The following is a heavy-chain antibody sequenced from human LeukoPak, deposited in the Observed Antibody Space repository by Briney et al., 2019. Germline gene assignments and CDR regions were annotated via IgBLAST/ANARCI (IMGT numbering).Heavy chain of an antibody. D-gene: IGHD3-9*01. J-gene: IGHJ6*03. Sequence: SETLSLTCAVYGGSFSGYYWSWIRQPPGKGLEWIGEINHSGSTNYNPSLKSRVTISVDTSKNQFSLKLSSVTAADTAVYYCARVSRLKLRYFDWLLDHYYYYYMDVWGKGTTVTVSS. CDR1: GGSFSGYY. V-gene: IGHV4-34*01. CDR3: ARVSRLKLRYFDWLLDHYYYYYMDV. CDR2: INHSGST.